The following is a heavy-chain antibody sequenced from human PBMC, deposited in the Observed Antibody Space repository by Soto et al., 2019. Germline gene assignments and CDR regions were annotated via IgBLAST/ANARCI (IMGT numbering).Heavy chain of an antibody. V-gene: IGHV4-39*01. D-gene: IGHD1-7*01. CDR1: CAPVCNSSYV. J-gene: IGHJ6*02. Sequence: QSRTYSVSCAPVCNSSYVLGWMRPPPGKGLEWIGSIYYSGSTYYNPSLKSRVTISVDTSKNQFSLKLSSVTAADTAVYYCARLNAGTTYYYYGMDVWGQGTTV. CDR3: ARLNAGTTYYYYGMDV. CDR2: IYYSGST.